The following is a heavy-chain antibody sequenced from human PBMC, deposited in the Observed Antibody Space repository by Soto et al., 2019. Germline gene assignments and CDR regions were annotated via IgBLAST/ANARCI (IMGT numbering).Heavy chain of an antibody. J-gene: IGHJ4*02. D-gene: IGHD4-17*01. Sequence: SGPTLVNPRQTLTLTCTFSGFSRSSKGMRVSWIRQPPGKALEWLARIDWDDDKFYSPSLRTRLTISKDTSKNQVVLTMTNVDPKDTATYYCARSPGGFTVATYFFDYWGQGTLVTVSS. CDR1: GFSRSSKGMR. V-gene: IGHV2-70*04. CDR2: IDWDDDK. CDR3: ARSPGGFTVATYFFDY.